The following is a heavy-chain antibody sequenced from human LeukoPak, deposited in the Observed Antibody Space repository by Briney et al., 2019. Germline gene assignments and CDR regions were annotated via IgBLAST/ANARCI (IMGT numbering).Heavy chain of an antibody. J-gene: IGHJ4*02. CDR3: ARDLGYCSGGSCYYYDY. Sequence: XGSLRLSCAASGFTFSSYSMNWVRQAPGKGLEWVSSISSSSSYIYYADSVKGRFTISRDNAKNSLYLQMNSLRAEDTAVYYCARDLGYCSGGSCYYYDYWGQGTLVTVSS. V-gene: IGHV3-21*01. CDR1: GFTFSSYS. CDR2: ISSSSSYI. D-gene: IGHD2-15*01.